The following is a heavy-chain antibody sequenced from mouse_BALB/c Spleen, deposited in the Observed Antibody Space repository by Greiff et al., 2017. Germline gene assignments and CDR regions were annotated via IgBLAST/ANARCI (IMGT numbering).Heavy chain of an antibody. CDR3: AREGSGFAY. V-gene: IGHV5-17*02. CDR2: ISSGSSTI. Sequence: VKLVESGGGLVQPGGSRKLSCAASGFTFSSFGMHWVRQAPEKGLEWVAYISSGSSTIYYADTVKGRFTISRDNPKNTLFLQMTSLRSEDTAMYYCAREGSGFAYWGQGTLVTVSA. D-gene: IGHD1-3*01. J-gene: IGHJ3*01. CDR1: GFTFSSFG.